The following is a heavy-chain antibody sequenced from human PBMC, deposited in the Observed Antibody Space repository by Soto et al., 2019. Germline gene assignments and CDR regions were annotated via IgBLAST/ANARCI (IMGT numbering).Heavy chain of an antibody. D-gene: IGHD2-15*01. Sequence: SVKISCKASGGTFSSYAISWVRQAPGQGLEWMGGSIPIFGTANYAQKFQGRVTITADESTSTAYMELSSLRSEDTAVYYCARDWGYCSGGSCYPSVGFPWFEPWGQGTLVTVSS. CDR1: GGTFSSYA. CDR2: SIPIFGTA. V-gene: IGHV1-69*13. J-gene: IGHJ5*02. CDR3: ARDWGYCSGGSCYPSVGFPWFEP.